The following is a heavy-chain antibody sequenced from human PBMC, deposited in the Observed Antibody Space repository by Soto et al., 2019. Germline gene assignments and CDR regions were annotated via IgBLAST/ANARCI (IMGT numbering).Heavy chain of an antibody. CDR1: GFTFSNAW. CDR2: IKSKTDGGTT. V-gene: IGHV3-15*01. J-gene: IGHJ3*02. Sequence: GGSLRLSCAASGFTFSNAWMSWVRQAPGKGLEWVGRIKSKTDGGTTDYAAPVKGRFTISRDDSKNTLYLQMNSLKTEDTAVYYCATDGTGGLAFDIWGQGTMVTVSS. D-gene: IGHD2-8*02. CDR3: ATDGTGGLAFDI.